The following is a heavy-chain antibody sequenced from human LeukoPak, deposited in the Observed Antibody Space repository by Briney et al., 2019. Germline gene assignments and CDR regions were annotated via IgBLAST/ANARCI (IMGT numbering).Heavy chain of an antibody. D-gene: IGHD6-6*01. CDR3: AKAPTRYSSSISPYYYGMDV. J-gene: IGHJ6*02. CDR1: GFTFSSYA. Sequence: PGGSLRLSCAASGFTFSSYAMSWVRQAPGKGLEWVSAISGSGGSTYYADSVKGRFTISRDNSKNTLYLQMNSLRAEDTAVYYCAKAPTRYSSSISPYYYGMDVWGQGTTVTVSS. CDR2: ISGSGGST. V-gene: IGHV3-23*01.